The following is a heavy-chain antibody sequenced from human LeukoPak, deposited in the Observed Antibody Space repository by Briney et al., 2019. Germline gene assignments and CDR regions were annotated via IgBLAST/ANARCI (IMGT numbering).Heavy chain of an antibody. CDR3: ARGQSYSSGEDY. Sequence: ASVKGSCKASGYTFTSYYMHWVRQAPGQGREWMGWINPNSGGTNYAQKFQGRVTMTRDTSISTAYMELSRLRSDDTAVYYCARGQSYSSGEDYWGQGTLVTVSS. J-gene: IGHJ4*02. D-gene: IGHD6-19*01. CDR1: GYTFTSYY. CDR2: INPNSGGT. V-gene: IGHV1-2*02.